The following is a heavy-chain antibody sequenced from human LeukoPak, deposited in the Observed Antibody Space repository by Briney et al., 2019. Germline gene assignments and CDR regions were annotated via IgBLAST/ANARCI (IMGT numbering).Heavy chain of an antibody. CDR3: ARDRPLRYSSSWYSYGMDV. Sequence: GESLKISCKGSGYSFTSYWIGWVRQMPRKGLEWMGIIYPGDSDTRYSPSFQGQVTISADKSISTAYLQWSSLKASDTAMYYCARDRPLRYSSSWYSYGMDVWGQGTTVTVSS. CDR2: IYPGDSDT. J-gene: IGHJ6*02. D-gene: IGHD6-13*01. V-gene: IGHV5-51*01. CDR1: GYSFTSYW.